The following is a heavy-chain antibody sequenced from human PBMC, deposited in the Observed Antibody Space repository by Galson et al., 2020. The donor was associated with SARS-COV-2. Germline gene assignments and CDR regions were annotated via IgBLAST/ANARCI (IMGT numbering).Heavy chain of an antibody. Sequence: QLGESLKISCAASGFTFSSYGMHWVRQAPGKGLEWVAVISYDGSNKYYADSVKGRFTISRDNSKNTLYLQMNSLRAEDTAVYYCAKDARYYDILTGYLVARDQYYYYYGMDVWGQGTTVTVSS. CDR2: ISYDGSNK. CDR1: GFTFSSYG. V-gene: IGHV3-30*18. J-gene: IGHJ6*02. CDR3: AKDARYYDILTGYLVARDQYYYYYGMDV. D-gene: IGHD3-9*01.